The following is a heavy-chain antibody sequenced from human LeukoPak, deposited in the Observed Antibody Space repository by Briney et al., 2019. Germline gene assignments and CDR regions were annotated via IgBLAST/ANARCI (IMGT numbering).Heavy chain of an antibody. D-gene: IGHD3-10*01. CDR2: IYSSGIT. CDR3: ARGITGRGRFDP. Sequence: SETLSLTCTVSGVSISSYFWSWIRQSAGKGLEWIGRIYSSGITNYNPSLKSRLTMSIDTSKSQFFLNLSSLTAADTAVYYCARGITGRGRFDPWGQGTLVTVSS. CDR1: GVSISSYF. J-gene: IGHJ5*02. V-gene: IGHV4-4*07.